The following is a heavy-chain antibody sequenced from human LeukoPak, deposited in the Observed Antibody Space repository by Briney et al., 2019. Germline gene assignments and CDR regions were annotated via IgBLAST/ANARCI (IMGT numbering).Heavy chain of an antibody. J-gene: IGHJ6*02. CDR2: ISGNSGSI. CDR1: GFTFDDYA. D-gene: IGHD3-10*01. Sequence: GGSLRLSCAASGFTFDDYAMHWVRQAPGKGLEWVSGISGNSGSIGYADSVKGRFTISRDNARNSLYLQMNSLRAEDTALYYCAKDIRAGGNTMVRGVINGDGMDVWGQGTTVTVS. CDR3: AKDIRAGGNTMVRGVINGDGMDV. V-gene: IGHV3-9*01.